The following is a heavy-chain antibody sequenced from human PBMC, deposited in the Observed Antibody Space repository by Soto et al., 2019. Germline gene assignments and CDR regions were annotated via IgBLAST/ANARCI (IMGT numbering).Heavy chain of an antibody. CDR2: ISYDGSNK. D-gene: IGHD5-18*01. CDR1: GFTFSSYG. J-gene: IGHJ6*02. CDR3: AILGYSYVQIGMDV. V-gene: IGHV3-30*03. Sequence: QVQLVESGGGVGQPGRSLRLSCAASGFTFSSYGMHWVRQAPGKGLEWVAVISYDGSNKYYADSVKGRFTISRDNSKNTLYLQMNSLRAEDTAVYYCAILGYSYVQIGMDVWGQGTTVTVSS.